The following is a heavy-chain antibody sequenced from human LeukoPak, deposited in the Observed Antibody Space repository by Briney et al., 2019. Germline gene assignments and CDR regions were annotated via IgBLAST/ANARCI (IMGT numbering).Heavy chain of an antibody. CDR3: ARDWASGNSYYFDY. CDR2: ISGRGDST. J-gene: IGHJ4*02. CDR1: GFTFSSHA. V-gene: IGHV3-23*01. Sequence: GGSLRLSCAASGFTFSSHAMSWVRQAPGKGLEWVSGISGRGDSTVYADSVKGRFTISRDSSGNTLFLQMNSLRADDTAIYYCARDWASGNSYYFDYWGQGTLVTVSS. D-gene: IGHD4-23*01.